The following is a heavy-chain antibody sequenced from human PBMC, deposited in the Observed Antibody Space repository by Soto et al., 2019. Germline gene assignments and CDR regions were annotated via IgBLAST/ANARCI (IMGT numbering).Heavy chain of an antibody. Sequence: PSETLSLTXSVSGGSISSGGYYWSWIRQHPGKGLEWIGYIYYSGSTYYNPSLKSRVTISVDTSKNQFSLKLSSVTAADTAVYYCARYCTNGVCYTNWFDPWGQGTLVTVSS. CDR1: GGSISSGGYY. V-gene: IGHV4-31*02. CDR3: ARYCTNGVCYTNWFDP. J-gene: IGHJ5*02. D-gene: IGHD2-8*01. CDR2: IYYSGST.